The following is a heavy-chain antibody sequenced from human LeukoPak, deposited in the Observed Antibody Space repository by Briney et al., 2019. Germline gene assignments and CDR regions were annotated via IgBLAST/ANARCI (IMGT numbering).Heavy chain of an antibody. CDR3: ATNPPRTRYSSGWTEVG. J-gene: IGHJ4*02. Sequence: SETLSLTCTVSGGSISSSSYYWGWIRQPPGKGLEWIGSIYYSGSTYYNPSLKSRVTISVDTSKNQFSLKLSSVTAADTAVYYCATNPPRTRYSSGWTEVGWGQGTLVTVSS. D-gene: IGHD6-19*01. CDR1: GGSISSSSYY. V-gene: IGHV4-39*07. CDR2: IYYSGST.